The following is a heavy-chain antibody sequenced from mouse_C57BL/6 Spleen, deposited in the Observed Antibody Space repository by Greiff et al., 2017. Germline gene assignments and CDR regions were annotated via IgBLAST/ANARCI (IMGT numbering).Heavy chain of an antibody. J-gene: IGHJ3*01. CDR2: FHPYNDDT. CDR3: ARPTAQGAFAY. D-gene: IGHD3-2*02. CDR1: GYTFTTYP. V-gene: IGHV1-47*01. Sequence: VQLQQSGAELVKPGASVKMSCKASGYTFTTYPIEWMKQNHGKSLEGIGNFHPYNDDTKYNEKFKGKATLTVEKSSSTVYLELSRVTSEDSAVXYCARPTAQGAFAYWGQGTLVTVSA.